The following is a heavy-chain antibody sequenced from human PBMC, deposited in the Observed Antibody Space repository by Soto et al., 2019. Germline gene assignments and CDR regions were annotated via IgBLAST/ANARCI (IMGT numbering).Heavy chain of an antibody. V-gene: IGHV3-23*01. CDR3: AKDLGGAYYSYLDV. Sequence: PGGSLRLSCAASGFTFSSYAMSWVRQAPGKGLEWVSAISGSGDSTYYADSVKGRFTISRDNSKNTLYLQMNSLRAEDTAVYYCAKDLGGAYYSYLDVWGKGTTVTVSS. CDR1: GFTFSSYA. CDR2: ISGSGDST. J-gene: IGHJ6*03.